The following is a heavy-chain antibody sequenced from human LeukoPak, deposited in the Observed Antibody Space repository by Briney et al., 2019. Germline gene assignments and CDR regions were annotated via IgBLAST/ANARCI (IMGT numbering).Heavy chain of an antibody. CDR1: GGSISSYY. J-gene: IGHJ4*02. Sequence: SETLSLTCTVSGGSISSYYWSWIRQPPGKGLEYIGYIYYSGSTNYSPSLQSRVTISLDTSKNQFSLKLSSVTAADTAVYYCARDLDYYGSGRYFDYWGQGTLVTVSS. V-gene: IGHV4-59*01. D-gene: IGHD3-10*01. CDR3: ARDLDYYGSGRYFDY. CDR2: IYYSGST.